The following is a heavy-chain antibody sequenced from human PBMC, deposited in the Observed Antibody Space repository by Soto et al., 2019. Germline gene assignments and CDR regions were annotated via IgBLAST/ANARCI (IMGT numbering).Heavy chain of an antibody. CDR2: IYWDDDK. J-gene: IGHJ5*02. CDR1: GLSLNSTGAG. D-gene: IGHD3-3*01. CDR3: AHSKRDYYDFSSGSYSIPNWFDP. V-gene: IGHV2-5*02. Sequence: VSGPTLVNPTQTLTLTCTFSGLSLNSTGAGVGWIRQPPGKALEWLGLIYWDDDKRYSPSLRSRLTITKDTSKNQVVLTLTNMGPVDTATYYCAHSKRDYYDFSSGSYSIPNWFDPWRHGSLVAVSS.